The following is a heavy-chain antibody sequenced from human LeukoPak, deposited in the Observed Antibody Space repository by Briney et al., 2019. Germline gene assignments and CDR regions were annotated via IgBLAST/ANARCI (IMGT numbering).Heavy chain of an antibody. J-gene: IGHJ3*02. D-gene: IGHD1-26*01. Sequence: SQTLSLTCTVSGGSISRGDYYWSWIRQPPGKGLEWIGYIYYSGSTNYDPSLKSRVTISVDTSKNQFSLKLSSVTAADTAVYYCARGGAGAPLARAFDIWGQGTMVTVSS. CDR1: GGSISRGDYY. CDR3: ARGGAGAPLARAFDI. V-gene: IGHV4-30-4*01. CDR2: IYYSGST.